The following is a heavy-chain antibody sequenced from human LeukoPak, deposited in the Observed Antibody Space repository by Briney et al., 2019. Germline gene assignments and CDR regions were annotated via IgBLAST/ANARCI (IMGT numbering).Heavy chain of an antibody. D-gene: IGHD6-6*01. CDR3: AKKRALGEVEYSSSYFDY. Sequence: GGSLRLSCAASGFTFSSYGMHWVRQAPGKGLEWVAVISYDGSNKYHADSVKGRFPISRDNSKNTLYLQMNSLRAEDTAVYYCAKKRALGEVEYSSSYFDYWGQGTLVTVSS. CDR1: GFTFSSYG. J-gene: IGHJ4*02. CDR2: ISYDGSNK. V-gene: IGHV3-30*18.